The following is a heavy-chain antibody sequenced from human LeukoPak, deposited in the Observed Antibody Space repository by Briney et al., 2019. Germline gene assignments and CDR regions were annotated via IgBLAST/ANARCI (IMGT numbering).Heavy chain of an antibody. J-gene: IGHJ4*02. Sequence: SETLSLTCAVSGGSISSGGYSWSWIRQPPGKGLEWIGEINHSGSTNYNPSLKSRVTISVDTSKNQFSLKLSSVTAADTAVYYCARSEAAAAHYWGQGTLVTVSS. V-gene: IGHV4-34*01. CDR2: INHSGST. D-gene: IGHD6-13*01. CDR1: GGSISSGGYS. CDR3: ARSEAAAAHY.